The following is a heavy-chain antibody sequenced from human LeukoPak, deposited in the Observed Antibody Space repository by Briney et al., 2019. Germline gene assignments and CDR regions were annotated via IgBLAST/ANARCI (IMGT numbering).Heavy chain of an antibody. J-gene: IGHJ5*02. D-gene: IGHD2-2*02. Sequence: SQTLSLTCTVSGGSISSGSYYWSWIRQPAGKGLEWIGRIYTSGSTNYNPSLKSRVTISVDTSKNQFSLKLSSVTAADTAVYYCARATLARAAAIYWFDPWGQETLVTVSS. CDR1: GGSISSGSYY. CDR3: ARATLARAAAIYWFDP. V-gene: IGHV4-61*02. CDR2: IYTSGST.